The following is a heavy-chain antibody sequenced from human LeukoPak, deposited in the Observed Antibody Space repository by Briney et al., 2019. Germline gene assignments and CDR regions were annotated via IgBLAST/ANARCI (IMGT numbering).Heavy chain of an antibody. D-gene: IGHD2-15*01. CDR3: ARDMGPLGYCSGGSCYANAFDI. CDR2: ISSSSSTI. V-gene: IGHV3-48*01. CDR1: GFTFSSYS. J-gene: IGHJ3*02. Sequence: GGSLRLSCAASGFTFSSYSMNWVRQAPGKGLEWVSYISSSSSTIYYADSVKGRFTISRDNAKNSLYLQMNSLRAEDAAVYYCARDMGPLGYCSGGSCYANAFDIWGQGTMVTVSS.